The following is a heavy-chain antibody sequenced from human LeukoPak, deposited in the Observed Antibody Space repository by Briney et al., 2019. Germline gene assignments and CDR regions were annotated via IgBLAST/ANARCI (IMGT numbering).Heavy chain of an antibody. D-gene: IGHD5-18*01. J-gene: IGHJ4*02. CDR2: IYHSGST. Sequence: PSGTLSLTCAVSGGSISSSNWWSWVRQPPGKGLEGIGEIYHSGSTNYNPSLKSRVTISVDKSKNQFSLKLSSVTAADTAVYYCARDTVDTAMVVSSFDYWGQGTLVTVSS. CDR3: ARDTVDTAMVVSSFDY. V-gene: IGHV4-4*02. CDR1: GGSISSSNW.